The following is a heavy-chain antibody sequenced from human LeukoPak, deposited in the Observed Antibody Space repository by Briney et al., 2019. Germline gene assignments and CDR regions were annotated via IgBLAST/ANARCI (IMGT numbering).Heavy chain of an antibody. J-gene: IGHJ4*02. CDR3: ARALWFGETFPAY. Sequence: SGGSLRLSCAASEFTFSSYAMSWVRQAPGKGLEWVSGISYSGGSTYYADSVKGRFTISRDNAKNSLYLQMNSLRAEDTAVYYCARALWFGETFPAYWGQGTLVTVSS. CDR1: EFTFSSYA. CDR2: ISYSGGST. D-gene: IGHD3-10*01. V-gene: IGHV3-23*01.